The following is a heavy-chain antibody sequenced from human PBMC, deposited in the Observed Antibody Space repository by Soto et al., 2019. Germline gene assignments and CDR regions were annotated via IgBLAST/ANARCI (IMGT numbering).Heavy chain of an antibody. CDR3: ARIGYSSSWQSPFDY. CDR2: INHSGST. Sequence: PSETLSLTCAVYGGSFSGYYWSWIRQPPGKGLEWIGEINHSGSTNYNPSLKSRVTISVDTSMNQFSLKLSSVTAADTAVYYCARIGYSSSWQSPFDYWGQGTLVTVSS. V-gene: IGHV4-34*01. J-gene: IGHJ4*02. D-gene: IGHD6-13*01. CDR1: GGSFSGYY.